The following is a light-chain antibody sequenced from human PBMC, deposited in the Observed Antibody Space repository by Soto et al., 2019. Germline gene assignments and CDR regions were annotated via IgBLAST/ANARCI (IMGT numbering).Light chain of an antibody. J-gene: IGKJ4*01. CDR3: QQRSNRPPS. CDR2: DAS. CDR1: QSVSSY. V-gene: IGKV3-11*01. Sequence: EIVLTQSPATLSLSPGERATLSCRASQSVSSYLAWYQQKLGQAPRLLIYDASNRANGIPARFSGSGSGTGFTLTINSLEPEDFAVYYCQQRSNRPPSFGGGTKVQIK.